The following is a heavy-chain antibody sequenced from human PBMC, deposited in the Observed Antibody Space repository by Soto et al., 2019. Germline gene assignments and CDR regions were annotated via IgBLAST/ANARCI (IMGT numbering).Heavy chain of an antibody. D-gene: IGHD1-26*01. CDR1: GFTFSSYW. Sequence: PGGSLRLSCAASGFTFSSYWMSWVRQAPGKGLEWVANIKQDGSEKYYVDSVKGRFTISRDNAKNSLYLQMNSLRAEDTAVYYCAREFKGIVGATTFDYWGQGTLVTVSS. J-gene: IGHJ4*02. V-gene: IGHV3-7*01. CDR3: AREFKGIVGATTFDY. CDR2: IKQDGSEK.